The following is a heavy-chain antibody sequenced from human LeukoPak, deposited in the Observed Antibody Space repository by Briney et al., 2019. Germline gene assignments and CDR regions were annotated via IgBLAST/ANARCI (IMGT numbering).Heavy chain of an antibody. D-gene: IGHD2-2*01. CDR1: GFTFKNYA. J-gene: IGHJ5*02. Sequence: GGSLRLSCAASGFTFKNYAMIWVRQAPGKGLEWVSGITGTGGNTYYADSVKGRFTISRDNSKNTLYLQMNSLGAEDTAVYYCGKGYTKDFSSWPWGQGTLVTVSS. CDR3: GKGYTKDFSSWP. V-gene: IGHV3-23*01. CDR2: ITGTGGNT.